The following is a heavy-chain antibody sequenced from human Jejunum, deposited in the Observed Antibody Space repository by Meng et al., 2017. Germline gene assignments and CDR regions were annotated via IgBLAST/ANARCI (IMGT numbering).Heavy chain of an antibody. Sequence: GESLKISCAASGVTFSDHYMGWVRQAPGKGLEWVAHIKQDGSGEYYVDSVKGRFTISRDNAKNSLSLQMNSLRAEDTAVYYCTRGGVAGSFDYWGQGTLVTVSS. J-gene: IGHJ4*02. CDR3: TRGGVAGSFDY. CDR2: IKQDGSGE. D-gene: IGHD6-19*01. CDR1: GVTFSDHY. V-gene: IGHV3-7*01.